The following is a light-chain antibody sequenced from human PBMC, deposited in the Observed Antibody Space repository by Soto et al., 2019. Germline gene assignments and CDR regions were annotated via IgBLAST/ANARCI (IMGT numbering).Light chain of an antibody. CDR1: QTVRNN. Sequence: EIVLTQSPATLSLSPGERATLSCRASQTVRNNLAWYQQRPGQAPRLLIYDASSRATGIPARFSGSGSGTEFNLTISSLQSEDFAVYYCQQYNNWPRATFGGGTKVDIK. CDR3: QQYNNWPRAT. J-gene: IGKJ4*01. V-gene: IGKV3D-15*01. CDR2: DAS.